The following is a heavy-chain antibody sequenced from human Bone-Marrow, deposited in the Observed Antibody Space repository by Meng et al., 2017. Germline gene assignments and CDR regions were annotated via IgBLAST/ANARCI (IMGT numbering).Heavy chain of an antibody. CDR2: ISPSGRTT. D-gene: IGHD3-22*01. CDR1: GFSFSSYT. J-gene: IGHJ3*02. V-gene: IGHV3-23*01. CDR3: AKGHYFDASAYYHDAFDI. Sequence: GESLKISCAASGFSFSSYTMTWVRQAPGKGLEWVSGISPSGRTTYYPYSVKGRFAISRDSSKNTLFLQMNSLRAEDTAIYYCAKGHYFDASAYYHDAFDIWGQGTMV.